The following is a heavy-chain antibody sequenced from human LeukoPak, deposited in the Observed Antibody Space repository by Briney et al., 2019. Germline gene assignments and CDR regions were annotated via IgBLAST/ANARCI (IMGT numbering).Heavy chain of an antibody. Sequence: ASVKVSCKVSGYTLTELSMHWVRQAPGKGLEWMGGFDPEDGETIYAQKFQGRVTMTEDTSTGTAYMELSSLRSEDTAVYYCATAGGSSWYGGVAFDIWGQGTMVTVSS. CDR2: FDPEDGET. J-gene: IGHJ3*02. D-gene: IGHD6-13*01. CDR3: ATAGGSSWYGGVAFDI. CDR1: GYTLTELS. V-gene: IGHV1-24*01.